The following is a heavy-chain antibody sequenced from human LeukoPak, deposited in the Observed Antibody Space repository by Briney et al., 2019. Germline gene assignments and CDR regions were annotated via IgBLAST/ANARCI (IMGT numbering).Heavy chain of an antibody. CDR1: EYTFTGYY. J-gene: IGHJ4*02. CDR2: INPNSGGT. CDR3: ARAPTQYGSGSYYSEDY. V-gene: IGHV1-2*02. D-gene: IGHD3-10*01. Sequence: GASVKVSCKASEYTFTGYYMHWVRQAPGQGLEWMGWINPNSGGTNYAQKFQGRVTMTRDTSISTAYMELSRLRSDDTAVYYCARAPTQYGSGSYYSEDYWGQGTLVTVSS.